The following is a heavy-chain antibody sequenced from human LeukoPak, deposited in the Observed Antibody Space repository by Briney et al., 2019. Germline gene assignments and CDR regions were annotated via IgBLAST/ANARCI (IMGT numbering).Heavy chain of an antibody. CDR2: IYYSGST. V-gene: IGHV4-39*01. CDR1: GGSISSSSYY. J-gene: IGHJ5*02. CDR3: ARRALNCTNGVCYPLWFDP. D-gene: IGHD2-8*01. Sequence: SETLSLTCTVSGGSISSSSYYWGWIRQPPGKGLERIGSIYYSGSTYYNPSLKSRVTISVDTSKNQFSLKLSSVTAADTAVYYCARRALNCTNGVCYPLWFDPWGQGTLVTVSS.